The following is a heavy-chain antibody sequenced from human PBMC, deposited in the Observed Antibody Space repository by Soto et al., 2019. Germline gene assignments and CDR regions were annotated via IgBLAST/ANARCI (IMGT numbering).Heavy chain of an antibody. CDR2: INPSGGST. V-gene: IGHV1-46*01. CDR3: ARDREVLWFGSPYGMDV. D-gene: IGHD3-10*01. J-gene: IGHJ6*02. CDR1: GYTFTSYY. Sequence: ASVKVSCKASGYTFTSYYMHWVRQAPGQGLEWMGIINPSGGSTSYAQKFQGRVTMTRDTSTSTVYMELSSLRSEDTAVYYCARDREVLWFGSPYGMDVWGQGTTVTVSS.